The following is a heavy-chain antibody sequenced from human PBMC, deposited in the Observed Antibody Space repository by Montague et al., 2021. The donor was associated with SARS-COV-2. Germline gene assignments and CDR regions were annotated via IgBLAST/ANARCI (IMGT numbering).Heavy chain of an antibody. D-gene: IGHD3-10*01. V-gene: IGHV4-4*02. CDR1: GGSISSSHW. J-gene: IGHJ2*01. CDR3: AREFRTYGYGGQYWYFDL. CDR2: IYHSGST. Sequence: SETLSLTCAVSGGSISSSHWWSWVRQPPGKGLEWIGEIYHSGSTNYNPSLKSRVTISIDKSKNQFSLKLSSVTAADTAVYYCAREFRTYGYGGQYWYFDLWGCGTLVTVSS.